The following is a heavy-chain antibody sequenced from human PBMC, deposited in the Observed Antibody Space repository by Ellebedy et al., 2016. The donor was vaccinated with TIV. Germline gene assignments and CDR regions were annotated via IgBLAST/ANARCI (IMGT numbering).Heavy chain of an antibody. V-gene: IGHV1-18*04. J-gene: IGHJ5*02. CDR1: GYTFTNYG. CDR2: ITPHNGNP. CDR3: ARVADSSIRCQQIDP. Sequence: AASVNVSCKASGYTFTNYGLSWVRQAPGLGLEWVGWITPHNGNPNLAQNLQGRVTLTTDTSTGTAYMELRSLTSDDTARDYSARVADSSIRCQQIDPWGLGTLVTVSS. D-gene: IGHD2-2*01.